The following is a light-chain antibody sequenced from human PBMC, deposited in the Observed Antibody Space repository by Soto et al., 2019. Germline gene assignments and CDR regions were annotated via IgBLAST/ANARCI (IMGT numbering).Light chain of an antibody. CDR1: QTVSSSY. Sequence: DSVLTQSPGTLSLSPGERAILSCRASQTVSSSYLAWYQQKPGQAPRLLIYGASNRATGIPDRFSGGGSGTDFTLTISRLEPEDFAVYYCQQFSSYPLTFGGGTKVDIK. CDR2: GAS. CDR3: QQFSSYPLT. V-gene: IGKV3-20*01. J-gene: IGKJ4*01.